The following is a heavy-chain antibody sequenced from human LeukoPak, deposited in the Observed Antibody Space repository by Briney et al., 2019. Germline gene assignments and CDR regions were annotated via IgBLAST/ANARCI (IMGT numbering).Heavy chain of an antibody. CDR1: GYTFTGFY. Sequence: GASVTVSCKASGYTFTGFYIHWVRQAPGQGLEWMGWIYPNTGGTKYAQKFQGRVTMTRDTSISTAYMELGSLTSDDTALYYCARASNYYDSVGYSWFDYWAQGTLVTVSS. J-gene: IGHJ4*02. CDR2: IYPNTGGT. V-gene: IGHV1-2*02. CDR3: ARASNYYDSVGYSWFDY. D-gene: IGHD3-22*01.